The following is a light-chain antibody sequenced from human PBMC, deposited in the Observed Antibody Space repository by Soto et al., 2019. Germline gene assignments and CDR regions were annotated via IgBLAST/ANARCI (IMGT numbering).Light chain of an antibody. CDR1: QSLSGW. V-gene: IGKV1-5*01. J-gene: IGKJ1*01. CDR3: QQYASYPWT. CDR2: DAF. Sequence: DIQLTQTPSTLSESXGDRRTSPXXASQSLSGWLAWYQQTPGKAPKLLISDAFRLESGVPSRFRGSGSGTEFSLTISSLQPGDSATFYCQQYASYPWTFGRGTKVDI.